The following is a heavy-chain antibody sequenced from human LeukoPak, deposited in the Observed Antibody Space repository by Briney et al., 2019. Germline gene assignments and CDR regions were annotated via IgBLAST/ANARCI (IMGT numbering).Heavy chain of an antibody. J-gene: IGHJ4*02. D-gene: IGHD2-2*01. CDR2: IYWNDDK. CDR1: GFSLSTSGVG. Sequence: GSGPTLVNPTQTLTLTCTFSGFSLSTSGVGVGWIRQPPGRALEWLALIYWNDDKRYSPSLKSRLTITKDTSKNQVVLTMTNMDPVDTATYYCAHTFSGYCSSASCLYYFDYWGQGTLVTVSP. CDR3: AHTFSGYCSSASCLYYFDY. V-gene: IGHV2-5*01.